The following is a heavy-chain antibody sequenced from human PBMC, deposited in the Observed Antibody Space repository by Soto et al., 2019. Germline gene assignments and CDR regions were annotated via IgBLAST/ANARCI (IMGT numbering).Heavy chain of an antibody. CDR1: GGSISSYY. CDR3: AKGPHYYGSGSQYGMDV. Sequence: PSETLSLTCTVSGGSISSYYWSWIRQPPGKGLEWIGYIYYSGSTNYNPSLKSRVTISVDTSKNQFSLKLSSVTAADTAVYYCAKGPHYYGSGSQYGMDVWGQGTTVTVSS. CDR2: IYYSGST. J-gene: IGHJ6*02. D-gene: IGHD3-10*01. V-gene: IGHV4-59*08.